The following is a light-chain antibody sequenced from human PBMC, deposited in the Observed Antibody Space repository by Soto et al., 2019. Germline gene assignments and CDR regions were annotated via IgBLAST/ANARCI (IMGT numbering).Light chain of an antibody. CDR2: KAS. CDR1: QSISSR. V-gene: IGKV1-5*03. Sequence: DIQMTQSPFTLSASVGDRVTITCRASQSISSRLAWFQQKPGKAPKLLIYKASSLESGVPSRFSGSGSGTEFTLTISSLQPDDFASYYCQQYNSYSWTFGQGTKEEIK. J-gene: IGKJ1*01. CDR3: QQYNSYSWT.